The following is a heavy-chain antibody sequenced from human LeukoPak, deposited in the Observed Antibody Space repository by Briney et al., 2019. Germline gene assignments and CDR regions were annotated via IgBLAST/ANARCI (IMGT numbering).Heavy chain of an antibody. CDR2: INPNSGGT. CDR1: GYTFTGYY. V-gene: IGHV1-2*02. Sequence: ASVKVSCKASGYTFTGYYMHWVRQAPGQGLEWMGWINPNSGGTNYAQKFQGRVTMTRDTSISTAYMELSRLRSDDTSVYYCARDISVRGYLNYWGQGTLVTVSS. J-gene: IGHJ4*02. D-gene: IGHD5-18*01. CDR3: ARDISVRGYLNY.